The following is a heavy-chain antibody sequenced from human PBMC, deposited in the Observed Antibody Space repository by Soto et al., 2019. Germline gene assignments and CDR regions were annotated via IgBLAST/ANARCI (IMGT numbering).Heavy chain of an antibody. CDR2: VNHDGTT. Sequence: PSETLSPTCAVHGGSFSGYYWDWIRQPPGKSLEWIGEVNHDGTTTYNPSLRSRATISVDKSNNQFSLRLRSVTAADTAVYYCATLPPRIVVSLLPIPTWGQGILVTVSS. CDR3: ATLPPRIVVSLLPIPT. D-gene: IGHD2-21*01. V-gene: IGHV4-34*01. CDR1: GGSFSGYY. J-gene: IGHJ5*02.